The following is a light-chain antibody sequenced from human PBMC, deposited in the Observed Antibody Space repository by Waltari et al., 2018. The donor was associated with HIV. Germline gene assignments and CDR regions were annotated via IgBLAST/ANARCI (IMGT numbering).Light chain of an antibody. CDR3: QSADSSGTYRV. J-gene: IGLJ3*02. CDR2: KDS. Sequence: SYELTQPPSVSVSPGQTARITCSGDALPKRYAYWYQQKPGQAPVLVIYKDSERPSWIPERCSGSSSGTTVTLTISGVQAEDEADYYCQSADSSGTYRVFGGGTKLTVL. V-gene: IGLV3-25*03. CDR1: ALPKRY.